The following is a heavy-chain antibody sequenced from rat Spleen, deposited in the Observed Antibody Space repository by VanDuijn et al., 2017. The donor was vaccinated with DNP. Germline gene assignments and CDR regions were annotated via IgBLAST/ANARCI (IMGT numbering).Heavy chain of an antibody. J-gene: IGHJ2*01. V-gene: IGHV5-25*01. CDR1: GFTFSDYN. CDR3: AGRPPPTRGPFDY. Sequence: EVQLVESGGGLVQPGRSMKLSCAALGFTFSDYNMAWVRQAPKKGLEWVASISNAGDNTYYSDSVKGRFSLSRDNAQSTLYLQMDSLRSEDTAAYYCAGRPPPTRGPFDYWGQGVTVTVSS. CDR2: ISNAGDNT. D-gene: IGHD1-4*01.